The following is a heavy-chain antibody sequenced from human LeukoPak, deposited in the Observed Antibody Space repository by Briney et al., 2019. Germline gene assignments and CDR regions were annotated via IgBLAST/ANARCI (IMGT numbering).Heavy chain of an antibody. CDR1: TFTFSTYW. CDR3: ASRKYYYGSGSYTQDY. D-gene: IGHD3-10*01. Sequence: GGSLRLSCASSTFTFSTYWMSWVRQAPGKGLEWVANIKEDGSEKYYVDSVKGRFTISRDNAKNSLFLQMNSLRAEDTAVYYCASRKYYYGSGSYTQDYWGQGTLVTVSS. CDR2: IKEDGSEK. V-gene: IGHV3-7*01. J-gene: IGHJ4*02.